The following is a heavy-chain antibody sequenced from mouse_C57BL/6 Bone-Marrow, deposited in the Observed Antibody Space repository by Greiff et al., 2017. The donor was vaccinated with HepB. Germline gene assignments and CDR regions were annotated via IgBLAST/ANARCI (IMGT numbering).Heavy chain of an antibody. CDR1: GFSLSTSGMG. CDR3: ARRANYTEGFAY. D-gene: IGHD2-1*01. V-gene: IGHV8-12*01. Sequence: SGPGILQSSQTLSLTCFFSGFSLSTSGMGVSWIRQPSGKGLEGLAHIYWDDDKRYNPSLKSRLTISKDTSRNQVFLKITSVDTADTATYYCARRANYTEGFAYWGQGTLVTVSA. CDR2: IYWDDDK. J-gene: IGHJ3*01.